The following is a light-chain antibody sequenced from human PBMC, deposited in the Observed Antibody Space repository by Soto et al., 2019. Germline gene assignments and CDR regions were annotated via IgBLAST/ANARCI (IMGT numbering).Light chain of an antibody. V-gene: IGLV2-14*01. CDR1: SSDVGGYTY. CDR2: EVN. J-gene: IGLJ1*01. CDR3: SSYTSSSTLYV. Sequence: LTQPASVSWSPRQSITISCTGASSDVGGYTYVSWYQQHPGKAPKLMIYEVNNRPSGVSNRFSGSKSGNTASLTISGLQAEDEADYYCSSYTSSSTLYVFGTGTKVTVL.